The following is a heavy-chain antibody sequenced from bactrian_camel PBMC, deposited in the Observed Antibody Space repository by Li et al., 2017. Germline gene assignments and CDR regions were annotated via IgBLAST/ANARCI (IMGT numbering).Heavy chain of an antibody. V-gene: IGHV3S1*01. CDR3: AADLAPVWALWEGYQY. Sequence: HVQLVESGGGSVQAGGSLRLSCVGSGYIFSRSCMGWFRQSPGKEREEVAIFDIGDGSISYADSVKGRFTISQDNRKNTVSLQMNSLKPEDTAMYYCAADLAPVWALWEGYQYWGQGTQVTVS. CDR1: GYIFSRSC. D-gene: IGHD5*01. J-gene: IGHJ4*01. CDR2: FDIGDGSI.